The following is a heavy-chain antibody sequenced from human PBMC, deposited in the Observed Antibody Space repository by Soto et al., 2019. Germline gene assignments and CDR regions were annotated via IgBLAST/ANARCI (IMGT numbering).Heavy chain of an antibody. V-gene: IGHV3-21*01. CDR1: GFTFGSYT. Sequence: GGSLRLSCAASGFTFGSYTMTWVRQAPGKGLEWVSSISTSSSYIYYPDSVKGRFTISRDNAKNSLSLQMNSLRAGDTAVYYCARDYYYYGMDVWGQGTTVTVSS. CDR3: ARDYYYYGMDV. J-gene: IGHJ6*02. CDR2: ISTSSSYI.